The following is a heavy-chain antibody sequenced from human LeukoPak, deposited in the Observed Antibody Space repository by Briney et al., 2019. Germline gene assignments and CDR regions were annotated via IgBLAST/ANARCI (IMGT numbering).Heavy chain of an antibody. D-gene: IGHD3-9*01. J-gene: IGHJ5*02. Sequence: GGSLRLSCAASGFTFSSYWMHWVRQAPGKGLVWVSRINFDGSSTTYADSVKGRFTISRDNSKNTLYLQMNSLRAEDTAVYYCARDRDILTGYYRSPWFDPWGQGTLVTVSS. CDR3: ARDRDILTGYYRSPWFDP. CDR2: INFDGSST. V-gene: IGHV3-74*01. CDR1: GFTFSSYW.